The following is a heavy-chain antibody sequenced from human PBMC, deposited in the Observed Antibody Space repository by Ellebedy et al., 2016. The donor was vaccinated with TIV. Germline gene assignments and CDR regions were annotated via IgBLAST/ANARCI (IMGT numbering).Heavy chain of an antibody. V-gene: IGHV1-18*04. D-gene: IGHD4-17*01. CDR3: ARDPSVNDYGDPRWFDP. CDR2: ITAYNGNT. J-gene: IGHJ5*02. CDR1: GYTFTSYG. Sequence: ASVKVSCKASGYTFTSYGINWVRQAPGQGLEWMGWITAYNGNTNYAHKLQGRVTMTTDTSTSTAYMELRSLRSDDTAVYYCARDPSVNDYGDPRWFDPWGQGTLVTVSS.